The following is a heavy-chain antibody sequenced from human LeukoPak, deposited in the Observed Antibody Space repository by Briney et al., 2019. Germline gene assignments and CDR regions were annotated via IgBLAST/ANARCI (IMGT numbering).Heavy chain of an antibody. CDR3: ARGALDTAMVIDY. CDR1: GGSISSSSYY. V-gene: IGHV4-39*07. CDR2: IYYSGST. D-gene: IGHD5-18*01. Sequence: SETLSLTCTVSGGSISSSSYYWGWIRQPPGKGLEWIGSIYYSGSTYYNPSLKSRVTISVDTSENQFSLKLSSVTAADTAVYYCARGALDTAMVIDYWGQGTLVTVSS. J-gene: IGHJ4*02.